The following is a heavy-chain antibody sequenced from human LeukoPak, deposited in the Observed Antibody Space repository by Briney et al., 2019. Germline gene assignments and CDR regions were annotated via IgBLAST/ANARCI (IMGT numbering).Heavy chain of an antibody. J-gene: IGHJ4*02. V-gene: IGHV4-34*01. CDR1: GGSFSDYN. Sequence: SEALSVTCAVYGGSFSDYNWTWIRQPPGKGLEWIGEIGHNGTTNYNPSLKGRVTISLDTSKNQFSLKLTSVTAADTAVYYCARPSGGTPFKRFDYWGEGTLVTVSS. CDR2: IGHNGTT. D-gene: IGHD1-14*01. CDR3: ARPSGGTPFKRFDY.